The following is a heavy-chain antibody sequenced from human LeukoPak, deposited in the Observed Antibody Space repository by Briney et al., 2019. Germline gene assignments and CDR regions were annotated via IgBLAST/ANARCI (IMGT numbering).Heavy chain of an antibody. J-gene: IGHJ4*02. CDR1: GFTFDDYA. V-gene: IGHV3-43*02. CDR3: AKEYCSGGSCYREGYYFDY. D-gene: IGHD2-15*01. CDR2: ISGGGGST. Sequence: GGSLRLSCAASGFTFDDYAMHWVRQAPGKGLEWVSLISGGGGSTYYADSVKGRFTISRDNSKNSLYLQMNSLRTEDTALYYCAKEYCSGGSCYREGYYFDYWGQGTLVTVSS.